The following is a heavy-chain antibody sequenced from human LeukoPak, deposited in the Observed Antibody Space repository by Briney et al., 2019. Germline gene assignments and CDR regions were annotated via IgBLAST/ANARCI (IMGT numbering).Heavy chain of an antibody. V-gene: IGHV3-13*01. D-gene: IGHD5-18*01. CDR1: GFTFSSYD. Sequence: GGSLRLSCAASGFTFSSYDMHWVRQATGKGLEWVSAIGTAGDTYYPGSVKGRFTISRENAKNSLYLQMNSLRAEDTAVYYCARDGTAMASYYYYYMDVWGKGTTVTVSS. J-gene: IGHJ6*03. CDR2: IGTAGDT. CDR3: ARDGTAMASYYYYYMDV.